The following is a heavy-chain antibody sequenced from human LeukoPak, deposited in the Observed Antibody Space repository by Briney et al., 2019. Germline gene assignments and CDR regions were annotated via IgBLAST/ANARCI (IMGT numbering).Heavy chain of an antibody. CDR2: IRYDGSNK. Sequence: GRSLRLSCAASGFTFSRYYMNWVRQAPGKGLEWVAFIRYDGSNKYYADSVKGRFTISRDNSKNTLYLQMNSLRVEDTAVYYCAKEKKYYYDGSGYPGYDYWGQGTLVTVSS. J-gene: IGHJ4*02. V-gene: IGHV3-30*02. CDR3: AKEKKYYYDGSGYPGYDY. CDR1: GFTFSRYY. D-gene: IGHD3-22*01.